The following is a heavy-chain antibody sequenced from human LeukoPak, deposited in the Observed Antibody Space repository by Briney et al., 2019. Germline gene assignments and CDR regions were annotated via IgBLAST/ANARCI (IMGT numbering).Heavy chain of an antibody. D-gene: IGHD6-19*01. CDR1: GGSISSYY. CDR2: IYYSGST. Sequence: KSSETLSLTCTVSGGSISSYYWSWIRQPPGKGLEWIGYIYYSGSTNYNPSLKSRVTISVDTSKNQFSLKLSSVTAADTAVYYCASDSSGRLDAFDIWGQGTMVTVSS. CDR3: ASDSSGRLDAFDI. V-gene: IGHV4-59*01. J-gene: IGHJ3*02.